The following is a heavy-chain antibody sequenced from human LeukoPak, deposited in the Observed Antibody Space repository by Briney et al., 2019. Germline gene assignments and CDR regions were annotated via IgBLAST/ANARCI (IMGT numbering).Heavy chain of an antibody. CDR2: IHSRGST. V-gene: IGHV4-59*01. CDR3: ARDIREVGESHYFDY. CDR1: GFSITTYY. J-gene: IGHJ4*02. D-gene: IGHD1-26*01. Sequence: SETLSLTCTVSGFSITTYYWSWIRQSPGNGLEWIGQIHSRGSTTYNPSLKSRVTISVDTSKNQFSLHLSSVTAADTAVYYCARDIREVGESHYFDYWGQGTLVTVTS.